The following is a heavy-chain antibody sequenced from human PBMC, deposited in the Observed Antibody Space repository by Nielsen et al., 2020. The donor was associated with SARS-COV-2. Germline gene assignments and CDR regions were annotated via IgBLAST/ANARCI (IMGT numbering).Heavy chain of an antibody. CDR2: IYPGDSDT. Sequence: GSLRLSCKGSGYSFTSYWIGWVRQMPGKGLEWMGIIYPGDSDTRYSPSFQGQVTISADKSISTAYLQWSSLKASDTAMYYCARLSVWGSYRYDAFDIWGQGTMVTVSS. D-gene: IGHD3-16*02. CDR3: ARLSVWGSYRYDAFDI. V-gene: IGHV5-51*01. CDR1: GYSFTSYW. J-gene: IGHJ3*02.